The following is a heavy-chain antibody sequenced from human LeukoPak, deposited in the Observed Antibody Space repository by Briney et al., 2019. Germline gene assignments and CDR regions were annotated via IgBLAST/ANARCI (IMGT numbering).Heavy chain of an antibody. D-gene: IGHD5/OR15-5a*01. J-gene: IGHJ1*01. V-gene: IGHV4-38-2*01. CDR1: RYSISSGYH. Sequence: PSETLSLTCAVSRYSISSGYHWGWIRPPPGKGLEWIGTIYDSGRTYYNPSLKSRVTIFVDTAKNQVSLKLSSVTAADTAVDYCARPSVSYCAEYFQHWGQGTLVTVSS. CDR3: ARPSVSYCAEYFQH. CDR2: IYDSGRT.